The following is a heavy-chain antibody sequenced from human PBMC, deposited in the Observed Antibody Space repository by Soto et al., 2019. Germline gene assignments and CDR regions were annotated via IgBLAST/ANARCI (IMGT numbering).Heavy chain of an antibody. CDR3: ARHYSSSLQGYYYYGMDV. Sequence: QLQLQESGPGLVKPSETLSLTCTVSGGSISSSSYYWGWIRQPPGKGLEWIGSIYYSGSTYYNPSLKSRVTISGDPSKNQFSLKLSSVTAEDTAVYYCARHYSSSLQGYYYYGMDVWGQGTTVTVSS. CDR1: GGSISSSSYY. CDR2: IYYSGST. D-gene: IGHD6-6*01. V-gene: IGHV4-39*01. J-gene: IGHJ6*02.